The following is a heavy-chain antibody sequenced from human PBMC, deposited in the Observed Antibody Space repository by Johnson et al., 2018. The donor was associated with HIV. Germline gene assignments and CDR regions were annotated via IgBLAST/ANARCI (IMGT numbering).Heavy chain of an antibody. Sequence: VQLVESGGGLVQPGGSLRLSCAASGFTFTNFWMSWVRQAPGNGLEWVADIKQDGSAKYYLDHVKGRFTISRDNARKSLYLQMNNLRAEDMAVYYCARRGDRDAFDIWGQGTMVTVSS. CDR3: ARRGDRDAFDI. J-gene: IGHJ3*02. CDR1: GFTFTNFW. CDR2: IKQDGSAK. D-gene: IGHD4-17*01. V-gene: IGHV3-7*01.